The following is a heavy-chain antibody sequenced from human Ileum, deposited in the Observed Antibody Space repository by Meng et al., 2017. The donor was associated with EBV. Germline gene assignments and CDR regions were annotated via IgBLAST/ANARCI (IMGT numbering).Heavy chain of an antibody. CDR1: GGSITSYSYY. CDR2: IYHTGST. CDR3: ARRDTAWFDP. V-gene: IGHV4-39*01. Sequence: HLHLQEADPGLVKPSETLSPTCSVSGGSITSYSYYWGWIRQPPGKGLEWIATIYHTGSTYYNPSLKSRVTISVDTSKNEFSLKVTSVTAADTALYYCARRDTAWFDPWGRGTLVTVSS. J-gene: IGHJ5*02. D-gene: IGHD2-21*02.